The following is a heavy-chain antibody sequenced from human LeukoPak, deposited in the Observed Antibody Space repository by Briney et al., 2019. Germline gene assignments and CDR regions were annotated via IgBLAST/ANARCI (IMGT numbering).Heavy chain of an antibody. V-gene: IGHV3-23*01. D-gene: IGHD6-13*01. CDR2: ISGSGGTT. Sequence: GGSLRLSCAASGFTFNNYAMNWVRQAPGKGLGWVSAISGSGGTTYYADSVKGRFTISRDNSKNTLYLQMNSLRAEDTAVYYCAKARQYISSWSFDYWGQGTLVTVSS. CDR3: AKARQYISSWSFDY. CDR1: GFTFNNYA. J-gene: IGHJ4*02.